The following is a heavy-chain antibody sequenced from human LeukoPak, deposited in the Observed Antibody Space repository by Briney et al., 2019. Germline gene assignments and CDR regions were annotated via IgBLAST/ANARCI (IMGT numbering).Heavy chain of an antibody. CDR3: ARDRTSMVTIDAFDI. CDR2: ISGSGGST. Sequence: GGSLRLSRAASGFTFSSYAMSWVRQAPGKGLEWVSAISGSGGSTYYADSVKGRFTISRDNSKNTLYLQMNSLRAEDTAVYYCARDRTSMVTIDAFDIWGQGTMVTVSS. CDR1: GFTFSSYA. V-gene: IGHV3-23*01. D-gene: IGHD4-17*01. J-gene: IGHJ3*02.